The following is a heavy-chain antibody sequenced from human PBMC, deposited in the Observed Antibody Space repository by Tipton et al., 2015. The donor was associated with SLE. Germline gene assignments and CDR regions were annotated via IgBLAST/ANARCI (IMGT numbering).Heavy chain of an antibody. D-gene: IGHD1-1*01. J-gene: IGHJ5*02. CDR3: ARGGDWNHRWFDP. Sequence: TLSLTCAVYGGSFSGYYWSWIRQPPGKGLEWIGEINHSGSTNYNPSLKSRVTISVDTSKNQFSLKLSSVTAADTAVYYCARGGDWNHRWFDPWGQGTLVTVSS. CDR2: INHSGST. CDR1: GGSFSGYY. V-gene: IGHV4-34*01.